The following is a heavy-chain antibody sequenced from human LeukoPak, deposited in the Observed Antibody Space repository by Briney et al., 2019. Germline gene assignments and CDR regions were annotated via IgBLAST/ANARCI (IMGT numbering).Heavy chain of an antibody. V-gene: IGHV4-39*01. CDR3: SRPRGSGYAD. CDR1: GGSISGTSYN. Sequence: PSETLSLTCTVSGGSISGTSYNWAWIRLAPGKGLEWIGSVLWSGAANYNPSLKSRVAFSVDTSKNQFSLTLTSVTAADTAVYFCSRPRGSGYADWGQGILVAVSS. D-gene: IGHD3-3*01. CDR2: VLWSGAA. J-gene: IGHJ4*02.